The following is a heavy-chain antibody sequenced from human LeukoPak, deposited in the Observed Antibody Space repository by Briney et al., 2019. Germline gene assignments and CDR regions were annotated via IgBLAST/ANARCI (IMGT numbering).Heavy chain of an antibody. D-gene: IGHD2-21*01. V-gene: IGHV1-2*02. CDR3: ARVTSPTFGPPDLLWWRRDDAFDI. CDR1: GYTFTGYY. CDR2: INPNSGGT. Sequence: GASVKVSCKASGYTFTGYYMHWVRQAPGQGLEWMGWINPNSGGTNYAQKFQGRVTMTRDTSISTAYMELSRLRSDDTAVYYCARVTSPTFGPPDLLWWRRDDAFDIWGQGTMVTVSS. J-gene: IGHJ3*02.